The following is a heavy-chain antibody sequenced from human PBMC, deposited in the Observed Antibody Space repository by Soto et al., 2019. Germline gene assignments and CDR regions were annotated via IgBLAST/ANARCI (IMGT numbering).Heavy chain of an antibody. CDR1: DYIFLAYG. CDR3: ARDDCNGGSCDGGHYLDL. Sequence: QVQLVQSGPEVKKAGASVKVSCTAPTDYIFLAYGFDWVRQAPGQGLEWMGWISPKFGRTNDARTSQDRFTMTTDVSTKTVSMELRDLRSDDTAVYYCARDDCNGGSCDGGHYLDLWGRGTPISVSS. CDR2: ISPKFGRT. D-gene: IGHD2-15*01. J-gene: IGHJ2*01. V-gene: IGHV1-18*01.